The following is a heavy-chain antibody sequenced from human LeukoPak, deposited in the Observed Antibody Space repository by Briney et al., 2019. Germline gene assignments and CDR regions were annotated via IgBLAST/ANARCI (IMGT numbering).Heavy chain of an antibody. J-gene: IGHJ3*02. D-gene: IGHD3-3*02. Sequence: GGSLRLSCAASGFTFSSYGMSWVRQAPGKGLEWVSGISNSGGSTYYADSVKGRFTISRDNSKNTLYLQMNSLRAEDTAVYYCAKPLANLAFDIWGQGTMVTVSS. V-gene: IGHV3-23*01. CDR1: GFTFSSYG. CDR3: AKPLANLAFDI. CDR2: ISNSGGST.